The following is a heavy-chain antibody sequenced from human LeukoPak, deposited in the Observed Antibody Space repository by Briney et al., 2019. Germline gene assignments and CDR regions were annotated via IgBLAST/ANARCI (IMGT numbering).Heavy chain of an antibody. D-gene: IGHD1-26*01. CDR3: ARDPYSGNYGNDYYYYMDV. CDR2: INSSCTHI. CDR1: GFTSSSFN. J-gene: IGHJ6*03. V-gene: IGHV3-21*01. Sequence: GGSLRLSCAASGFTSSSFNMNWVRQAPGKAMEWVSSINSSCTHIFYADSVRGRFTISRDNAKNSLYLQMDSLGPDDTAVYYCARDPYSGNYGNDYYYYMDVWGKGTTVTISS.